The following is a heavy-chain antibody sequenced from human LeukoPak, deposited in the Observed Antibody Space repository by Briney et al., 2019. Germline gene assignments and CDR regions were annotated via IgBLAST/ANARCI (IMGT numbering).Heavy chain of an antibody. V-gene: IGHV4-38-2*02. CDR1: GYSISSGYY. CDR3: ARGGIAAADNWFDP. D-gene: IGHD6-13*01. J-gene: IGHJ5*02. CDR2: IYHSGST. Sequence: PSETLSHTCTVSGYSISSGYYWGWIRQPPGKGLEWIGSIYHSGSTYYNPSLKSRVTISVDTSKNQFSLKLSSVTAADTAVYYCARGGIAAADNWFDPWGQGTLVTVSS.